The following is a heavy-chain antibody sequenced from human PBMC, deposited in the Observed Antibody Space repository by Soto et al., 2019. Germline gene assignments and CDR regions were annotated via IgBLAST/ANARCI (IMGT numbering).Heavy chain of an antibody. J-gene: IGHJ4*02. V-gene: IGHV2-70*01. D-gene: IGHD3-3*01. Sequence: SGPTLVKPTQTLTLTCTFSGFSLSTSGMCVSWIRQPPGKALEWLALIDWDDDKYYSTSLKTRLTISKETSKNQVVLTMTNMDPVDTATYYCARSQGRGITIFGVVTYYFDYWGQGTLVTVSS. CDR2: IDWDDDK. CDR1: GFSLSTSGMC. CDR3: ARSQGRGITIFGVVTYYFDY.